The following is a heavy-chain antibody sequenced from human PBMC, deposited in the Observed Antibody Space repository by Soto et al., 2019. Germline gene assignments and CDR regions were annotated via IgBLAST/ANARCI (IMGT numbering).Heavy chain of an antibody. CDR3: ARESHDILTGPPWVWYFDL. D-gene: IGHD3-9*01. J-gene: IGHJ2*01. CDR2: INDRGAI. Sequence: QVQLQQWGAGPWRPLETLSLTCGVSGGSFSGYYWAWIRQSPGKGLEWSGEINDRGAINYNPSLKSRVSISVDTSKNHYSLNLRSVTAADTAVYYCARESHDILTGPPWVWYFDLWGRGTLVTVSS. V-gene: IGHV4-34*01. CDR1: GGSFSGYY.